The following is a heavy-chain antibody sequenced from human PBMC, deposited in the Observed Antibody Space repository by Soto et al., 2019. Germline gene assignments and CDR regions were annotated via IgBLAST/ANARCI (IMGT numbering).Heavy chain of an antibody. D-gene: IGHD6-6*01. V-gene: IGHV1-2*02. CDR2: INPNSGGT. Sequence: ASVKVSCKASGYTFTGYYIHWVRQAPGQGLEWMGWINPNSGGTNSVQKFQGRVTMTRDTSISTAYMELSRLTSDDTAVYCCARGGYSSLSGSDFWGQGTLVTVSS. CDR1: GYTFTGYY. J-gene: IGHJ4*02. CDR3: ARGGYSSLSGSDF.